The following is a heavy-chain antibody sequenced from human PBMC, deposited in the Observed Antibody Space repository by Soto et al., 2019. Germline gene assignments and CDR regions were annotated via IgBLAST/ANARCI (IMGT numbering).Heavy chain of an antibody. V-gene: IGHV1-69*13. CDR1: GGTFSSDA. D-gene: IGHD3-9*01. J-gene: IGHJ3*01. Sequence: GASVKVSFKASGGTFSSDAFSWVRQAPGQGLEWMGGIIPIFRTTNYAPKFQGRVTITADESTSTAYMELSSLRSEDTAVYYCTTEPDYDILTGFQYWDQGTMVTVSS. CDR3: TTEPDYDILTGFQY. CDR2: IIPIFRTT.